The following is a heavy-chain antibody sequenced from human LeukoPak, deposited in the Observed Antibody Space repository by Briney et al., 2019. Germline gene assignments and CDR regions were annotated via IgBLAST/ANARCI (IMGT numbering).Heavy chain of an antibody. CDR2: IYYSGST. D-gene: IGHD3-10*01. V-gene: IGHV4-39*07. Sequence: SETLSLTCTVSGGSISSSSYYWGWIRQPPGKGLEWIGSIYYSGSTYYNPSLKSRVTISVDKSKNQFSLKLSSVTAADTAVYFCARYYYGSGSLNHYFDYWGQGTLVTVSS. J-gene: IGHJ4*02. CDR3: ARYYYGSGSLNHYFDY. CDR1: GGSISSSSYY.